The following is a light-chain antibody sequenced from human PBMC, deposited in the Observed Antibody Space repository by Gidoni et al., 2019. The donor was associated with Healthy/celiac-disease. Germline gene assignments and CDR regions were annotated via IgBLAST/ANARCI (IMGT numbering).Light chain of an antibody. CDR3: QQYNSYPRT. Sequence: DIHLTHSPSTLSASLGDRVTITCRASQSISSWLAWYQQKQGKAPKLLIYKASSLESGVPSRLSGSRSGREFTLTISSLQPDDFATYYCQQYNSYPRTFGGGTKVEIK. J-gene: IGKJ4*01. CDR2: KAS. CDR1: QSISSW. V-gene: IGKV1-5*03.